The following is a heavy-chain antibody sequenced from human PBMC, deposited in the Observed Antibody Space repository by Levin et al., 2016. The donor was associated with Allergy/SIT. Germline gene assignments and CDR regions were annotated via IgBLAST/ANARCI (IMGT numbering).Heavy chain of an antibody. Sequence: ASVKVSCKASGYTFTGYYMHWVRQAPGQGLEWMGWINPNSGGTNYAQKFQGRVTMTRDTSISTAYMELSRLRSDDTAVYYCARSGELLHPSNGMDVWGQGTTVTVSS. J-gene: IGHJ6*02. CDR3: ARSGELLHPSNGMDV. V-gene: IGHV1-2*02. CDR1: GYTFTGYY. CDR2: INPNSGGT. D-gene: IGHD3-10*01.